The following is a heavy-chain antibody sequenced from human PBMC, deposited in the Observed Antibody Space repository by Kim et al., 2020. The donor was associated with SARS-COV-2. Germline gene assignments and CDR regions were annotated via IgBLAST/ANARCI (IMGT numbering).Heavy chain of an antibody. J-gene: IGHJ5*02. CDR1: GYSFTSYC. Sequence: GESLKISCKGSGYSFTSYCIGWVRQMPGKCLDWMGLIYPGDSDTRNSPSFQGQVTISADKFISTAYLQWSSLKASDTAMYYCARGRADLWFGELFARWFAPCRQGYLITDSA. CDR3: ARGRADLWFGELFARWFAP. D-gene: IGHD3-10*01. CDR2: IYPGDSDT. V-gene: IGHV5-51*01.